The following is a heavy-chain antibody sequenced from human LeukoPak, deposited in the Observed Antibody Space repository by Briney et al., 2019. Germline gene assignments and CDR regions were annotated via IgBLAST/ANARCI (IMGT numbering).Heavy chain of an antibody. V-gene: IGHV4-39*07. J-gene: IGHJ6*02. CDR2: IYYSGST. CDR3: ARGGITMVRGVIYYYYGMDV. CDR1: GGSISSSSYY. Sequence: PSETLSLTCTVSGGSISSSSYYWGWIRQPPGKGLEWIGSIYYSGSTYYNPSLKSRVTISVDTSKNQFSLKLSSVTAADTAVYYCARGGITMVRGVIYYYYGMDVWGQGTTATVSS. D-gene: IGHD3-10*01.